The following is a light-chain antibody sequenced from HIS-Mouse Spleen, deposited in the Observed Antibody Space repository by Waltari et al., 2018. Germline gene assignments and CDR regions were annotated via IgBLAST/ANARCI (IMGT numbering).Light chain of an antibody. CDR2: RNN. CDR3: AAWDDSLSGWV. CDR1: SSNIGSNY. Sequence: QSVLTQPPSASGTPGQRVTISCSGSSSNIGSNYVYWYQQLPGTAPKLLIYRNNRRRCGGPVRFSGSQSGTSGSLAISVRRSEDEADYYCAAWDDSLSGWVFGGGTKLTVL. V-gene: IGLV1-47*01. J-gene: IGLJ3*02.